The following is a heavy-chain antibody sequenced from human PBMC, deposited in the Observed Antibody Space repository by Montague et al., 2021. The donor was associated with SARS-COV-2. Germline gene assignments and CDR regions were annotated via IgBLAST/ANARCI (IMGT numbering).Heavy chain of an antibody. D-gene: IGHD2-15*01. J-gene: IGHJ4*02. CDR2: IYYSGST. V-gene: IGHV4-39*07. CDR3: ARAPPAYWGFVEIVAAHFDY. Sequence: SETLSLTCTVSGGSISSSSYYWGWIRQPPGKGLEWIGSIYYSGSTYYNPSLKSRVTISVDTSKNQFSLKLRSVTAADTAVYYCARAPPAYWGFVEIVAAHFDYWGQGTLVTVSS. CDR1: GGSISSSSYY.